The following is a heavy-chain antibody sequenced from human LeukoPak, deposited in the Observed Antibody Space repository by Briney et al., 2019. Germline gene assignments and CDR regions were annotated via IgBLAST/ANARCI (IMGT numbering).Heavy chain of an antibody. V-gene: IGHV1-2*06. Sequence: ASVKVSCKVVAYDFTGYHIHWVRLAPGQGPEWMGRLNPNTGHAVYAFKFQGRVTITRDTSSSTAYMEVTRLTSDDAALYYCAKDRDGADRIILWGQGTLVTVSS. CDR2: LNPNTGHA. D-gene: IGHD5-24*01. CDR1: AYDFTGYH. CDR3: AKDRDGADRIIL. J-gene: IGHJ4*02.